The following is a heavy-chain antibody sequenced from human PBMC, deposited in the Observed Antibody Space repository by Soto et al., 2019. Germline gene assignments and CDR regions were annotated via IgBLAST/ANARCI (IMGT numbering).Heavy chain of an antibody. J-gene: IGHJ5*02. Sequence: SETLSLTCTVSGGSISSGDYYWSWIRQPPGKGLEWIGYIYYSGSTYYNPSLKSRVTLSVDMSKNQFSLKLSSVTAADTAVYYCARDALKYYYGSGSHFDPWGQGTLVTVSS. D-gene: IGHD3-10*01. V-gene: IGHV4-30-4*01. CDR1: GGSISSGDYY. CDR3: ARDALKYYYGSGSHFDP. CDR2: IYYSGST.